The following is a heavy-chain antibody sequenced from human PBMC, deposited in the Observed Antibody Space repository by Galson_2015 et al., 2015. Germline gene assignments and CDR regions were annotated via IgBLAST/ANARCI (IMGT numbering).Heavy chain of an antibody. D-gene: IGHD3-3*01. V-gene: IGHV4-34*01. J-gene: IGHJ6*02. CDR3: ARGEEVTIFGVVMNYGMDV. CDR2: INHSGST. CDR1: GGSFSGYY. Sequence: SETLSLTCAVYGGSFSGYYWSWIRQPPGKGLEWIGEINHSGSTNYNPSLKSRVTISVDTSKNQFSLKLSSVTAADTAVYYRARGEEVTIFGVVMNYGMDVWGQGTTVTVSS.